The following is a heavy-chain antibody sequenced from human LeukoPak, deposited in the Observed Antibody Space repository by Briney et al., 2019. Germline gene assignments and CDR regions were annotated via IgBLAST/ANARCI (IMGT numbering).Heavy chain of an antibody. CDR1: GFTFSSYA. CDR2: ISGSGGST. D-gene: IGHD3-10*01. J-gene: IGHJ4*02. V-gene: IGHV3-23*01. Sequence: PGGSLRLSCAASGFTFSSYAMSWVRQAPGKGLEWVAAISGSGGSTYYADSVKGRFTISRDNSKNTLYLQMNSLRAEDTAVYYCAKAPPYMVRGLNFDYWGQGTLVTVSS. CDR3: AKAPPYMVRGLNFDY.